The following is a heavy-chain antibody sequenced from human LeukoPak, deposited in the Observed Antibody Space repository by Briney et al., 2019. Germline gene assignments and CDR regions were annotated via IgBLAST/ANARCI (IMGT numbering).Heavy chain of an antibody. V-gene: IGHV4-59*08. CDR2: IFHTGDT. J-gene: IGHJ4*02. Sequence: SETLSLTCTVSGVSTTDYYWSWIRQPPGKGLEWIAYIFHTGDTRYNPFLQSRIIISLDTSKNQFSLKLRSVTAADTALYYCARHPLRGGFDFWGQGALVTVSS. CDR1: GVSTTDYY. CDR3: ARHPLRGGFDF.